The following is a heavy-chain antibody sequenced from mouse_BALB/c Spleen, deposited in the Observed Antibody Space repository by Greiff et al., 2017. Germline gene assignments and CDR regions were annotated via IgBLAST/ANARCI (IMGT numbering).Heavy chain of an antibody. D-gene: IGHD1-1*01. J-gene: IGHJ2*01. V-gene: IGHV2-6-7*01. Sequence: VMLVESGPGLVAPSQSLSITCTVSGFSLTGYGVNWVRQPPGKGLEWLGMIWGDGSTDYNSALKSRLSISKDNSKSQVFLKMNSLQTDDTARYYCARVLYYGSPYYFDYWGQGTTLTVSS. CDR3: ARVLYYGSPYYFDY. CDR1: GFSLTGYG. CDR2: IWGDGST.